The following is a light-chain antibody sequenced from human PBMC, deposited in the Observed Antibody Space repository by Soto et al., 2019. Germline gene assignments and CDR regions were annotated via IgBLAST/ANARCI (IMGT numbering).Light chain of an antibody. Sequence: EIVMTQSPATLAVSPGEGATLSCGASQSVNSNLAWYRHKPGQAPRLLIYRASTRAAGLPERFSGSGSGTEFTLTISSLQSEDFEVYYCQQYHKWPITFGQGTRLEIK. J-gene: IGKJ5*01. CDR3: QQYHKWPIT. CDR2: RAS. V-gene: IGKV3-15*01. CDR1: QSVNSN.